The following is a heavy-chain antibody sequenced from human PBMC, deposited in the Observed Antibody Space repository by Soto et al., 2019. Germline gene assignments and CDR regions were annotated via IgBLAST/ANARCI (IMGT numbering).Heavy chain of an antibody. CDR1: GFTFSTYA. V-gene: IGHV3-30*04. Sequence: AGGSLRLSCAASGFTFSTYAMHWVRQAPGKGLEWVAVISHDGTNKYYADSGKGRFTVSRDNSKNTLYLQMDSLRAEDTALYYCARDISYGGIPFDYWGQGTLVTVSS. J-gene: IGHJ4*02. D-gene: IGHD4-17*01. CDR2: ISHDGTNK. CDR3: ARDISYGGIPFDY.